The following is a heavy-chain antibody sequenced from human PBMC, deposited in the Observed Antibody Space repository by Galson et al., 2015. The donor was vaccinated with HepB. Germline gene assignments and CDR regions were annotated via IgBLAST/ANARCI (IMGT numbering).Heavy chain of an antibody. J-gene: IGHJ5*02. CDR1: GFTFSSYS. D-gene: IGHD2-21*02. CDR3: ARERAPSTSTYCGGDCYSMGWFDP. CDR2: ISSSSSYI. Sequence: SLRLSCAASGFTFSSYSMNWVRQAPGKGLEWVSSISSSSSYIYYADSVKGRFTISRDNAKNSLYLQMNSLRAEDTAVYYCARERAPSTSTYCGGDCYSMGWFDPWGQGTLVTVSS. V-gene: IGHV3-21*01.